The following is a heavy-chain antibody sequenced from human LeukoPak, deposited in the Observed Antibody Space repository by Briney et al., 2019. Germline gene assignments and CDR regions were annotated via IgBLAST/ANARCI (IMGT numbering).Heavy chain of an antibody. CDR2: ISSSSSYI. CDR1: GFTFSSYS. CDR3: ASSLWFGELSY. D-gene: IGHD3-10*01. V-gene: IGHV3-21*01. Sequence: GGSLRLSCAASGFTFSSYSMNWVRRAPGKGLEWVSSISSSSSYIYYADSVKGRFTISRDNAKNSLYLQMNSLRAEDTAVYYCASSLWFGELSYWGQGTLVTVSS. J-gene: IGHJ4*02.